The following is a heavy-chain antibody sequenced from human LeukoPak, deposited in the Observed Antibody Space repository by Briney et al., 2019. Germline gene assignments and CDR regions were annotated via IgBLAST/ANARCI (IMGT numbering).Heavy chain of an antibody. D-gene: IGHD6-25*01. J-gene: IGHJ6*02. V-gene: IGHV3-33*01. CDR2: IWYDGSNK. Sequence: GGSLRLSCAASGFTFSSYGMHWVRQAPGKGLEWVAVIWYDGSNKYYADSVKGRFTISRDNSKNTLYLQMNCLRAEDTAVYYCARVSLSAYYYYGMDVWGQGTTVTVSS. CDR3: ARVSLSAYYYYGMDV. CDR1: GFTFSSYG.